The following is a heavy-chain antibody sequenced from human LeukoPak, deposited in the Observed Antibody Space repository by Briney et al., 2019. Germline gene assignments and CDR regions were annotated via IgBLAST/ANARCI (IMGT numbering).Heavy chain of an antibody. CDR3: ANTGGSSWHGIQDYFDN. Sequence: PGGSLRLSCAASGFTFSSYAMSCVRQAPGKGLEWVSAISGSGGSTYYADSVKGRFTISRDNSKNTLYLQMNSLRAEDTAVYYLANTGGSSWHGIQDYFDNSGQRTLFTVSS. J-gene: IGHJ4*02. D-gene: IGHD6-13*01. V-gene: IGHV3-23*01. CDR2: ISGSGGST. CDR1: GFTFSSYA.